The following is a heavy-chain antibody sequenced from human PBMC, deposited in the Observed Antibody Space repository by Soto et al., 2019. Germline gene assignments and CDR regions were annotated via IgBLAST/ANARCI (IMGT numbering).Heavy chain of an antibody. V-gene: IGHV1-3*01. Sequence: QVQLVQSGAEVKKPGASVKVSCKASGYTFTSYAMHWVRQAPGQRLEWMGWINAGNGNTKYSQKFQGSVTINRDTSASTAYMQLSSLRSEDTSAYYCARRYNWNHFDYWGQGTLVTVSS. CDR2: INAGNGNT. CDR3: ARRYNWNHFDY. CDR1: GYTFTSYA. D-gene: IGHD1-20*01. J-gene: IGHJ4*02.